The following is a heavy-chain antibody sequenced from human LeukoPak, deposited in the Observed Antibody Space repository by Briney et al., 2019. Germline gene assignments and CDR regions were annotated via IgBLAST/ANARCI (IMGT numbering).Heavy chain of an antibody. V-gene: IGHV3-30*04. CDR3: ARAIQPYYYYYYMDV. Sequence: GGSLRLSCAASGFTFSSYAMHWDRQAPGKGLEWVAVISYDGSNKYYADSVKGRFTISRDNSKNTLYLQMNSLRAEDTAVYYCARAIQPYYYYYYMDVWGKGTTVTVSS. CDR1: GFTFSSYA. CDR2: ISYDGSNK. D-gene: IGHD5-18*01. J-gene: IGHJ6*03.